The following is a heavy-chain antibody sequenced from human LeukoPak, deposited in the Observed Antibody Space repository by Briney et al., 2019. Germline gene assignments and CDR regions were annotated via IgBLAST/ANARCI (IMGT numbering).Heavy chain of an antibody. J-gene: IGHJ3*01. CDR2: ISDDGSNK. Sequence: SGSSLRLSCAASGFTFSNYAVHWVRQAPGKGLEWVALISDDGSNKYYTNSVKGRFTISRDNSKNTLYMQMNSLRAEDTAVYYGATRTSGAFDFWGQGTMVIVS. CDR3: ATRTSGAFDF. CDR1: GFTFSNYA. V-gene: IGHV3-30-3*01.